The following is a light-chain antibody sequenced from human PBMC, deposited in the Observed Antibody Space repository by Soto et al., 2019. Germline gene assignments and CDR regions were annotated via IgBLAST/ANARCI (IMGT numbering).Light chain of an antibody. J-gene: IGKJ1*01. CDR2: DAS. CDR1: QSVSSF. Sequence: EIVLTQSPAILSLSPGERADLSCRASQSVSSFLAWYQQRPGQAPRLLIYDASNRATGIPAKFSGSGSGTDFTLTISSLQPEDFATYYCQQSYSTPRTFGQGTKV. V-gene: IGKV3-11*01. CDR3: QQSYSTPRT.